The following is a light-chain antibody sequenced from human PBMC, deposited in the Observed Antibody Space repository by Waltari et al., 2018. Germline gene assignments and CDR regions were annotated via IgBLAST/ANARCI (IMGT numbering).Light chain of an antibody. CDR2: WAS. J-gene: IGKJ1*01. V-gene: IGKV4-1*01. CDR1: QSLLNNSDKRNY. Sequence: DIVMTQSPDSLTVSPGERAAINCKSSQSLLNNSDKRNYLSWYQQKPGHPPKLLIYWASTRESGVPDRFSGSVSGTDFTHNFSSLQAEDVAVYYCQQYYTTPRTFGQGTKVEIK. CDR3: QQYYTTPRT.